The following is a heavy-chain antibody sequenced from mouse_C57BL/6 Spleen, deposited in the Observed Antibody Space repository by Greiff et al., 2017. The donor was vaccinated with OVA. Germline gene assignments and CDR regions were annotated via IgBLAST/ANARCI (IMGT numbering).Heavy chain of an antibody. CDR2: INPNNGGT. D-gene: IGHD2-3*01. J-gene: IGHJ1*03. V-gene: IGHV1-26*01. Sequence: EVQLQQSGPELVKPGASVKISCKASGYTFTDYYMNWVKQSHGKSLEWIGDINPNNGGTSYNQKFKGKATLTVDKSSSTAYMELRSLTSEDSAVYYCARSDYDGGYFDVWGTGTTVTVSS. CDR3: ARSDYDGGYFDV. CDR1: GYTFTDYY.